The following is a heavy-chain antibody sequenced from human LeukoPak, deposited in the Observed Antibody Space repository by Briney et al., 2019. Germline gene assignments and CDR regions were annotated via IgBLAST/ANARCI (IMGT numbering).Heavy chain of an antibody. J-gene: IGHJ3*02. V-gene: IGHV4-30-2*01. CDR2: IYHSGST. CDR3: ARGMEDAFDI. D-gene: IGHD3-3*01. Sequence: WVRQMPGKGLEWMGIIYHSGSTYYNPSLKSRVTISVDRSKNQFSLKLSSVTAADTAVYYCARGMEDAFDIWGQGTMVTVSS.